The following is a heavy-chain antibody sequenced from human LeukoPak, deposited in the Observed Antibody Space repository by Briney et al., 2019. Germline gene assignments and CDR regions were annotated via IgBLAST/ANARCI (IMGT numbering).Heavy chain of an antibody. CDR3: AKALYGEGSRWFDP. V-gene: IGHV3-23*01. CDR1: GFTFSSYA. D-gene: IGHD3-10*01. J-gene: IGHJ5*02. CDR2: ISGSGGNT. Sequence: GGSLRLSCAASGFTFSSYAMSWVRQAPGKGLEWVSAISGSGGNTYYADSVKGRFTISRDNSKNTLYLQINSLRAEDTAAYYCAKALYGEGSRWFDPWGQGTLVTVSS.